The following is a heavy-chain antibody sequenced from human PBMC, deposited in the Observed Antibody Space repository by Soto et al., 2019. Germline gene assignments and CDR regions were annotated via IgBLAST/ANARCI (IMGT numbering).Heavy chain of an antibody. Sequence: PGGSLRLSCAASGFTFSSYAMHWVRQAPGKGLEYVSAISSNGGSTYYANSEKGRFTISRDNSKNTLYLQMGSLRAEDMAVYYCARARGTMVRGGHDAFDIWGQGTMVTVSS. V-gene: IGHV3-64*01. D-gene: IGHD3-10*01. J-gene: IGHJ3*02. CDR2: ISSNGGST. CDR3: ARARGTMVRGGHDAFDI. CDR1: GFTFSSYA.